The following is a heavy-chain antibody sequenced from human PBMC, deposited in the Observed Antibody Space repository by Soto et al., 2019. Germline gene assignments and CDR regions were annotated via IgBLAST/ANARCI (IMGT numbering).Heavy chain of an antibody. V-gene: IGHV4-30-2*01. Sequence: QLQLQESGSGLVKPSQTLSLTCAVSGGSISSGGYSWSWIRQPPGKGLERIGYIYHSGSTYFNPSRKSRVTIAVDRSKHQFSLKLSSVTAADTAVYYCASGQQLVRNYWGQGTLVTVSS. D-gene: IGHD6-13*01. CDR2: IYHSGST. J-gene: IGHJ4*02. CDR1: GGSISSGGYS. CDR3: ASGQQLVRNY.